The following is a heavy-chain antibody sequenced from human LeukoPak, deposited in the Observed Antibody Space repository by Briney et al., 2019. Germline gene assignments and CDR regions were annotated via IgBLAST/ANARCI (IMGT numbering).Heavy chain of an antibody. CDR1: GYTFTSYD. D-gene: IGHD2-15*01. CDR3: ARPVVGYCSGGSCYSAEHFQH. CDR2: MNPNSGNT. Sequence: ASVKVSCKASGYTFTSYDINWVRQATGQGLEWVGWMNPNSGNTGYAQKFQGRVTMTRNTSISTAYMELSSLRSEDTAVYYCARPVVGYCSGGSCYSAEHFQHWGQGTLVTVSS. J-gene: IGHJ1*01. V-gene: IGHV1-8*01.